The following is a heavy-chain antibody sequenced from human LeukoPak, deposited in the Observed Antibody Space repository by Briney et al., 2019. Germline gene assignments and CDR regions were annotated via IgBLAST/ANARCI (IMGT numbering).Heavy chain of an antibody. V-gene: IGHV4-34*01. Sequence: SETLSLTCAVSGGSFSGYYWNWIRQSPGKGLEWIGEINHSRSTHYNPSLKSRVTISVDTSKNQFSLKLTSVTAADTAVYYCATSGNYAYPAKYWGQGTLVTVSS. CDR1: GGSFSGYY. CDR3: ATSGNYAYPAKY. CDR2: INHSRST. D-gene: IGHD1-7*01. J-gene: IGHJ4*02.